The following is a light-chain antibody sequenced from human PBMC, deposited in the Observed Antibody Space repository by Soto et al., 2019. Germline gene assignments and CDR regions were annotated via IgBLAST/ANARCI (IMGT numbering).Light chain of an antibody. CDR3: QQPNSFPLT. CDR1: QGISIW. J-gene: IGKJ4*01. Sequence: DIEMTQSPSSVSESGGDIVTSTCRASQGISIWLAWYQQKPGKAPQLLIYAASSLQSGVPSRFSGSGSGTDFTLTSRSLKPEDFETYYCQQPNSFPLTFGGGTKVEIK. CDR2: AAS. V-gene: IGKV1-12*01.